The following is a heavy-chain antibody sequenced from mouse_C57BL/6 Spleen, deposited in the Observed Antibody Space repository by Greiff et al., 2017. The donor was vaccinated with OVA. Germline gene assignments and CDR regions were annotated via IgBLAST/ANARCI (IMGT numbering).Heavy chain of an antibody. CDR1: GFTFSSYA. D-gene: IGHD2-1*01. V-gene: IGHV5-9-1*02. J-gene: IGHJ3*01. CDR3: TRAPLYGNAWFAY. Sequence: EVKLMESGEGLVKPGGSLKLSCAASGFTFSSYAMSWVRQTPEKRLEWVAYISSGGDYIYYADTVKGRFTISRDNARNTLYLQMSSLKSEDTAMDYCTRAPLYGNAWFAYWGQGTLVTVSA. CDR2: ISSGGDYI.